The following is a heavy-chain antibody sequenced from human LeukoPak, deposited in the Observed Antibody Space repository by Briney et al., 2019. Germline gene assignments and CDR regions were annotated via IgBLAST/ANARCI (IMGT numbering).Heavy chain of an antibody. CDR1: GGAISSSSYY. D-gene: IGHD1-26*01. J-gene: IGHJ4*02. Sequence: SETQSVACTVSGGAISSSSYYWGWIRQPPGKGLEWIGSIYYSGSTYYNPSLKSRVTISVDTSKNQFSLKLSSVTAADTAVYYCARHRWELPAYFDYWGQGTLVTVSS. CDR3: ARHRWELPAYFDY. V-gene: IGHV4-39*01. CDR2: IYYSGST.